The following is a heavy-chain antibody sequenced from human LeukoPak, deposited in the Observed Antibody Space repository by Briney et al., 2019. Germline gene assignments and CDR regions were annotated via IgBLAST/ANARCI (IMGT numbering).Heavy chain of an antibody. CDR2: IYYGGRT. J-gene: IGHJ5*02. CDR3: ARVSGYCSGGSRSNWFDP. CDR1: GGSVSSGSYY. D-gene: IGHD2-15*01. V-gene: IGHV4-61*01. Sequence: SETLSLTCTVSGGSVSSGSYYWSWIRQPPGKGLEWIGYIYYGGRTNYNPSLKSRVTISLGKCKNQFSLKLSSVTAADTAVYYCARVSGYCSGGSRSNWFDPWRQGTLVTVSS.